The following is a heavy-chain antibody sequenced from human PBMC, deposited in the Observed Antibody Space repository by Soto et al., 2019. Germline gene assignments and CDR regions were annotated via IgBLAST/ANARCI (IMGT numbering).Heavy chain of an antibody. CDR3: AREGQYYDILTGYTWFDP. J-gene: IGHJ5*02. CDR1: GYTFTSYA. D-gene: IGHD3-9*01. V-gene: IGHV1-3*01. CDR2: INAGNGNT. Sequence: ASVXVSCKASGYTFTSYAMHWVRQAPGQGLEWMGWINAGNGNTKYSQKFQGRVTITRDTSASTAYMELSSLRSEDTAVYYCAREGQYYDILTGYTWFDPWGQGTLVTLSS.